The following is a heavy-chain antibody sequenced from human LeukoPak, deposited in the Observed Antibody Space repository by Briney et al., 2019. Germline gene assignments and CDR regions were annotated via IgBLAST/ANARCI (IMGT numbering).Heavy chain of an antibody. D-gene: IGHD5-24*01. CDR2: IYPGDSDT. V-gene: IGHV5-51*01. Sequence: PGESLKISCKGSGYSFTSYWIGWVRQMPGKGLEWMGIIYPGDSDTRYSPSFQGQVTISADKSISTAYLQWSSLKASDTAMYYCARDSVGDGYNYRDYGMDVWGQGTTVTVSS. J-gene: IGHJ6*02. CDR1: GYSFTSYW. CDR3: ARDSVGDGYNYRDYGMDV.